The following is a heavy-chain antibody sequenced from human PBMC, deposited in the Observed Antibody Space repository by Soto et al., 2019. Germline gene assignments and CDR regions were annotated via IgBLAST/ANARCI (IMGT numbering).Heavy chain of an antibody. V-gene: IGHV1-2*02. CDR3: ARDQGPFYYDSSGTFDY. D-gene: IGHD3-22*01. J-gene: IGHJ4*02. CDR1: GYTLTGYY. Sequence: ASVKVSCKASGYTLTGYYMHWVRQAPGQGLEWMGWINPNSGGTNYAQKFQGRVTMTRDTSISTAYMELSRLRSDDTAVYYCARDQGPFYYDSSGTFDYWGQGTLVTVSS. CDR2: INPNSGGT.